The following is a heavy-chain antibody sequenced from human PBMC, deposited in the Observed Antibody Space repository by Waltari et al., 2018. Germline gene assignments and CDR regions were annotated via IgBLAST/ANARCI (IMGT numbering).Heavy chain of an antibody. CDR2: IKQDGSEK. Sequence: EVQLVESGGGLVQPGGSLRLSCAASGFTFSAYWMSWVRQAPGKGLEWVANIKQDGSEKYYVDSVKGRFTISRDNAKNSLDLQMNSLRAEDTAVYYCARNLLYCSNGVCYRYYSNYMDVWGKGTTVTISS. V-gene: IGHV3-7*01. CDR3: ARNLLYCSNGVCYRYYSNYMDV. D-gene: IGHD2-8*01. CDR1: GFTFSAYW. J-gene: IGHJ6*03.